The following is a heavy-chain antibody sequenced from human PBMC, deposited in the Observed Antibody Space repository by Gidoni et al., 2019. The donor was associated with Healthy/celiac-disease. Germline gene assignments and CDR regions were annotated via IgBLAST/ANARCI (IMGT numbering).Heavy chain of an antibody. CDR1: GFTFSNAW. D-gene: IGHD5-18*01. J-gene: IGHJ4*02. V-gene: IGHV3-15*01. Sequence: EVQLVESGGGLVKPGGSLRLSCAAYGFTFSNAWMSWVRQAPGKELEWVGRIKSKTDGGTTDYDAHVKGRFPISREDSKNTLYLQMNSLKTEDTAVYYCTTGSTWIQLWASNYWGQGTLVTVSS. CDR3: TTGSTWIQLWASNY. CDR2: IKSKTDGGTT.